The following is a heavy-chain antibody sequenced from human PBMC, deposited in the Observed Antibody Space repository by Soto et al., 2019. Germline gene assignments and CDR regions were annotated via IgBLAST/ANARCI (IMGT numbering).Heavy chain of an antibody. CDR3: ARHWEGWRYSAYDQYAHDI. Sequence: SETLSLTCTVSGAPISSYYWSWIRLPPGKGLEWIGFIYYSGSTNYNPSLKSRVTISLDTSKNQLSLKLSSVTAADTAVYYCARHWEGWRYSAYDQYAHDIWGQRTIVTGS. V-gene: IGHV4-59*08. J-gene: IGHJ3*02. D-gene: IGHD5-12*01. CDR1: GAPISSYY. CDR2: IYYSGST.